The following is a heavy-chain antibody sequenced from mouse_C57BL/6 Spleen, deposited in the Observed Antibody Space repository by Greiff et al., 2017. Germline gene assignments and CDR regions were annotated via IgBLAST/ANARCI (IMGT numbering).Heavy chain of an antibody. D-gene: IGHD2-4*01. J-gene: IGHJ4*01. CDR3: ARRRDYGDYAMDY. V-gene: IGHV1-52*01. CDR2: IDPSDSET. CDR1: GYTFTSYW. Sequence: QVQLQQPGAELVRPGSSVKLSCKASGYTFTSYWMHWVKQRPIQGLEWIGNIDPSDSETHYNQKFKDKATLTVDKSSSTAYMQLSSLTSEDSAVYYCARRRDYGDYAMDYWGQGTSVTVSS.